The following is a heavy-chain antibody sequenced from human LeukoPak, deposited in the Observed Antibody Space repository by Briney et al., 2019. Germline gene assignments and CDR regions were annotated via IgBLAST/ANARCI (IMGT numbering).Heavy chain of an antibody. CDR2: INESGST. CDR3: ARNFDS. V-gene: IGHV4-34*01. CDR1: GVSFSGDY. Sequence: PSETLSLTCAVYGVSFSGDYWSWIRQPPGKGLEWIGDINESGSTNYHPSLKSRVTMSVDASNNHFSLRLTSLTAADTAVYYCARNFDSWGQGTLVTVSS. J-gene: IGHJ5*01.